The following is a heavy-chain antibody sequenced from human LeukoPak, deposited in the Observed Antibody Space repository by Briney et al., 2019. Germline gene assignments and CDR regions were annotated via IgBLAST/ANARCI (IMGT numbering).Heavy chain of an antibody. CDR1: GGSISSYY. V-gene: IGHV4-4*07. J-gene: IGHJ5*02. Sequence: SETLSLTCTVSGGSISSYYWSWIRQPAVKGLEWIGRIYTSGSTNYNPSLKSRVTMSVDTSKNQFSLKLSSVTAADTAVYYCARDLQDYYGSGSYFLNGNWFDPWGQGTLVTVSS. CDR2: IYTSGST. CDR3: ARDLQDYYGSGSYFLNGNWFDP. D-gene: IGHD3-10*01.